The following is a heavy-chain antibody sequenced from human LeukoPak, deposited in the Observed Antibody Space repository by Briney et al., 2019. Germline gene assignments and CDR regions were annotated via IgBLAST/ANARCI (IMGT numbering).Heavy chain of an antibody. D-gene: IGHD3-3*01. CDR1: GFTFSSYA. Sequence: GGSLRLSCAASGFTFSSYAMHWVRQAPGKGLEWVAVISYDGSNKYYADSVKGRFTISRDNSKNTLYLQMNSLRAEDTAVYYCAKEYYDFWSGYPHDYWGQGTLVTVSS. V-gene: IGHV3-30*04. J-gene: IGHJ4*02. CDR3: AKEYYDFWSGYPHDY. CDR2: ISYDGSNK.